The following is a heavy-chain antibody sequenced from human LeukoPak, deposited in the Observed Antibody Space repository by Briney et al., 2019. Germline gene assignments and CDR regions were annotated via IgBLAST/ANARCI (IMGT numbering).Heavy chain of an antibody. J-gene: IGHJ4*02. CDR1: GYSFTGYY. D-gene: IGHD5-18*01. CDR2: INTNTGNP. Sequence: ASVKVSCKASGYSFTGYYMHWVRQAPGQGLEWMGWINTNTGNPTYAQGFTGRFVFSLDTSVSTAYLQISSLKAEDTAVYYCARGSPYSYGQYYFDYWGQGTLVTVSS. CDR3: ARGSPYSYGQYYFDY. V-gene: IGHV7-4-1*02.